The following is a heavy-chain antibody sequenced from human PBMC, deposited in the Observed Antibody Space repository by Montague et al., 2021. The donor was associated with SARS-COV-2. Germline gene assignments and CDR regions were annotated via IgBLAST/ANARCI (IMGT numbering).Heavy chain of an antibody. CDR3: ARLTAGYCSGGSCYWGTGFDY. CDR1: GGSISSGGYY. CDR2: INYSGSI. V-gene: IGHV4-31*03. J-gene: IGHJ4*02. Sequence: TLSLTCTVSGGSISSGGYYWSWIRQHPGLGLVWIGYINYSGSIYYTLSLQIRVTISVDTSKNSLSLKLSSVTAAATAVYYCARLTAGYCSGGSCYWGTGFDYWGQGTLVTVSS. D-gene: IGHD2-15*01.